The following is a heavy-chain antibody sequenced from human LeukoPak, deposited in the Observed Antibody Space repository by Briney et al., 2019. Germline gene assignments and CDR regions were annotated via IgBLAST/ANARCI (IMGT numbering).Heavy chain of an antibody. V-gene: IGHV3-33*01. D-gene: IGHD3/OR15-3a*01. CDR2: IYYDGSFK. CDR1: GFTFGSYT. J-gene: IGHJ5*02. CDR3: ARDLKVKDWSTWFDR. Sequence: PGGSLRLSCAASGFTFGSYTMHWVRQAPGKGLEWVAVIYYDGSFKYYADSVKGRFTISRDNSENTLHLQMNSLRADDTAVYYCARDLKVKDWSTWFDRWGQGTLATVSS.